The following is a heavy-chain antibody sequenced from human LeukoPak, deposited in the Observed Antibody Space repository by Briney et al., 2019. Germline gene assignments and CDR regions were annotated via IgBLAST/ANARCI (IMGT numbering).Heavy chain of an antibody. D-gene: IGHD3-10*01. CDR1: GYTFTDYY. Sequence: ASVRVSCKTSGYTFTDYYIHWVRQAPGQGLEWMGWISAYNGNTNYAQKLQGRVTMTTDTSTSTAYMELRSLRSDDTAVYYCARGLEGYGSGSYYKVEFDYWGQGTLVTVSS. V-gene: IGHV1-18*04. J-gene: IGHJ4*02. CDR2: ISAYNGNT. CDR3: ARGLEGYGSGSYYKVEFDY.